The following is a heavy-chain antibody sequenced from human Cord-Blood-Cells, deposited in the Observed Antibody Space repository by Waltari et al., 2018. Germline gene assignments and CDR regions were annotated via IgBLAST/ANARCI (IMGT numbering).Heavy chain of an antibody. CDR2: RWYDGSNK. D-gene: IGHD3-9*01. J-gene: IGHJ3*02. CDR3: ARDRAILTGYDAFDI. CDR1: GFTFRSYG. Sequence: QVQLVASGGGVVQPGRSLRLSCAASGFTFRSYGMHRVGQAPGKGLEWVAVRWYDGSNKYYADSVKGRFTISRDNSKNTLYLQMNSLRAEDTAVYYCARDRAILTGYDAFDIWGQGTMVTVSS. V-gene: IGHV3-33*01.